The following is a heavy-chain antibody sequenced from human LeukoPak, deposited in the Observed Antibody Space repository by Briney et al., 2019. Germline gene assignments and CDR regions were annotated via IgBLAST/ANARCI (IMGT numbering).Heavy chain of an antibody. Sequence: TGGSLRLSCAVSGFTVSGNHVIWVRQAPGKGLAWVSTIYNTGTTDYADSVKGRFTISRDNSKNTVYLQMNSLRAEDMAIYYCAGYGGFSKWGQGTHVTVSS. V-gene: IGHV3-53*01. J-gene: IGHJ4*02. D-gene: IGHD4-23*01. CDR1: GFTVSGNH. CDR2: IYNTGTT. CDR3: AGYGGFSK.